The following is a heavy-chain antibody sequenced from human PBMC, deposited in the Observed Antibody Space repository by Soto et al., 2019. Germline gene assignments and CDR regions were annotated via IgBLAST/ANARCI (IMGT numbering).Heavy chain of an antibody. CDR3: ARVPGNIVVVPAASFDYYYGMDV. Sequence: QVQLVQSGAEVKKPGASVKVSCTDSGYTFTSYGISWVRQAPGQGLEWMGWISAYNGNTNYAQKLQGRVTMTTDTSTSTAYMELRSLRSDDTAVYYCARVPGNIVVVPAASFDYYYGMDVWGQGTTVTVSS. CDR1: GYTFTSYG. CDR2: ISAYNGNT. J-gene: IGHJ6*02. V-gene: IGHV1-18*01. D-gene: IGHD2-2*01.